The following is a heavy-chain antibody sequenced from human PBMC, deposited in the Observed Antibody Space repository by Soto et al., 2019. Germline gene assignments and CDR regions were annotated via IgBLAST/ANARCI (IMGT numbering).Heavy chain of an antibody. J-gene: IGHJ4*02. D-gene: IGHD6-19*01. Sequence: DSGGVLVQPGGSLRLSCVASGFTFDSHWMHWVRQAPGEGLVWVSRIKTDGYAAAYADSVKGRFTISRDNTKNTVYLQMNSLRAEDTAVYFCVRESGVAADCWGQGTLVTVSS. CDR2: IKTDGYAA. V-gene: IGHV3-74*01. CDR1: GFTFDSHW. CDR3: VRESGVAADC.